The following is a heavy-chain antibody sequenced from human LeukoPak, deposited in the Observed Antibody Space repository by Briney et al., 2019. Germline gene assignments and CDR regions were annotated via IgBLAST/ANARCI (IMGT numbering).Heavy chain of an antibody. CDR1: DDSFNTHY. V-gene: IGHV4-59*11. CDR3: ARDPTTVTKGFDV. CDR2: ISSIGST. D-gene: IGHD4-17*01. Sequence: SETLSLTCSVSDDSFNTHYWTWIRHPPGKGLEWIGYISSIGSTNYIPSLKSRVTITIDTSKKQFSLKMTSVTAADTAVYYCARDPTTVTKGFDVWGQGTMVTVSS. J-gene: IGHJ3*01.